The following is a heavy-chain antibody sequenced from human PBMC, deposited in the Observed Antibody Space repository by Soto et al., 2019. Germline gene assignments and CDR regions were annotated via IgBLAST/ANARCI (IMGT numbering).Heavy chain of an antibody. CDR2: IYYSGST. J-gene: IGHJ6*02. CDR3: ARVPSNPMSGEYGMDV. D-gene: IGHD4-4*01. CDR1: GGSISTGDYY. Sequence: PSETLSLTCTVSGGSISTGDYYWSWIRQPPGKGLEWIGYIYYSGSTYYNPSLKSRVTISVDTSKNQFSLKLSSVTAADTAVYYCARVPSNPMSGEYGMDVWGQGTTVTVS. V-gene: IGHV4-30-4*01.